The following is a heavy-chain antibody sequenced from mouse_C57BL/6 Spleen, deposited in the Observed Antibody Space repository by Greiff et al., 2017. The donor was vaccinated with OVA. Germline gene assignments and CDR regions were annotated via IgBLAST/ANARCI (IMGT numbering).Heavy chain of an antibody. Sequence: EVHLVESEGGLVQPGSSMKLSCTASGFTFSDYYMAWVRQVPEKGLEWVANINYDGSSTYYLDSLKSRFIISRDNAKNILYLQMSSLKSEDTATYYCARDGTLYAMDYWGQGTSVTVSS. D-gene: IGHD1-1*02. V-gene: IGHV5-16*01. J-gene: IGHJ4*01. CDR3: ARDGTLYAMDY. CDR2: INYDGSST. CDR1: GFTFSDYY.